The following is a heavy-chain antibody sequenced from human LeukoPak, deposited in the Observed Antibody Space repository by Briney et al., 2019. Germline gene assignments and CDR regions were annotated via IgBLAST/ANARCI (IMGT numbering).Heavy chain of an antibody. Sequence: GGSLRLSGVGSGFTFSSSWIHWVRQVPGKGLVWVSRLNTDGSNTAYADSVEGRFTLSSDNVKNTVYSQMNSLRDDDTGLYYCARGAVAPDTWGQGTLVIVSS. CDR2: LNTDGSNT. D-gene: IGHD2-21*01. CDR1: GFTFSSSW. V-gene: IGHV3-74*01. J-gene: IGHJ4*02. CDR3: ARGAVAPDT.